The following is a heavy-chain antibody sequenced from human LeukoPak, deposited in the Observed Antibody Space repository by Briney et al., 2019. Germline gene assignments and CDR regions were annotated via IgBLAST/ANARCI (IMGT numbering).Heavy chain of an antibody. CDR3: ARALGAAVALSDF. J-gene: IGHJ4*02. CDR2: ISSSATGSNT. D-gene: IGHD6-19*01. Sequence: GGSLRLSCAASGFTFSDYYLSWVRQAPGKRLEWVSFISSSATGSNTWYADSVKGRFTISRDNAKKSLFLQMNSLRAEDTAVYYYARALGAAVALSDFWGQGTLVTVSS. CDR1: GFTFSDYY. V-gene: IGHV3-11*01.